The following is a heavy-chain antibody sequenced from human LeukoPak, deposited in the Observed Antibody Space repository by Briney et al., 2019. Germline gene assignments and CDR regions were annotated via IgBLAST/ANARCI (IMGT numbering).Heavy chain of an antibody. V-gene: IGHV1-2*06. Sequence: ASVKVSCKASGYTFTGYHIHWVRQAPGQGLEWMGRINPNSGGTNYAQKFQGRVTMTRDTSISTAYMELSRLRSDDTAVYYCAREGRFLEWLFEYYYYMDVWGKGTTVTVSS. CDR3: AREGRFLEWLFEYYYYMDV. CDR1: GYTFTGYH. CDR2: INPNSGGT. J-gene: IGHJ6*03. D-gene: IGHD3-3*01.